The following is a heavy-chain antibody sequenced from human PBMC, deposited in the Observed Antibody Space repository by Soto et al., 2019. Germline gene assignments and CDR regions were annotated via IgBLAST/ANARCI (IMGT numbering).Heavy chain of an antibody. CDR3: ARPDQIAAAGNFDY. CDR2: INAGNGNT. J-gene: IGHJ4*02. Sequence: VASVKVSCKASGYTFTSYAMHWVRQAPGQRLEWMGWINAGNGNTKYSQKFQGRVTITRDTSASTAYMELSSLRSEDTAVYYCARPDQIAAAGNFDYWGQGTLVTVSS. V-gene: IGHV1-3*01. D-gene: IGHD6-13*01. CDR1: GYTFTSYA.